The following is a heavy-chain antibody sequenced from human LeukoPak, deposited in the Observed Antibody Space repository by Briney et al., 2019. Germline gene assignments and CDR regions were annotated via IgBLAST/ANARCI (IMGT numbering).Heavy chain of an antibody. CDR3: ARDSYYYDSSGYLILDY. V-gene: IGHV4-34*01. CDR2: INHSGSI. Sequence: SETLSLTCAVYGGSFSGYYWSWIRQPPGKGLEWIGEINHSGSINYNPSLKSRVTMSVDTSKNQFSLKLRSVTAADTAVYYCARDSYYYDSSGYLILDYWGQGILVTVSS. J-gene: IGHJ4*02. CDR1: GGSFSGYY. D-gene: IGHD3-22*01.